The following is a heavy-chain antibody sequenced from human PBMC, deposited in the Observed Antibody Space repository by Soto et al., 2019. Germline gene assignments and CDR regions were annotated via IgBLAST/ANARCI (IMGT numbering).Heavy chain of an antibody. CDR3: AREWGYYSDF. V-gene: IGHV4-39*07. J-gene: IGHJ4*02. CDR1: GGTISSSSYY. D-gene: IGHD3-16*01. Sequence: SETLCLTSTFSGGTISSSSYYWGWIRQPPGKGLEWIGSIYYSGSTFYNPSLKSRVTISVDTSKNQFSLKLSSVTAADTAVYYCAREWGYYSDFWGQGILVTVSS. CDR2: IYYSGST.